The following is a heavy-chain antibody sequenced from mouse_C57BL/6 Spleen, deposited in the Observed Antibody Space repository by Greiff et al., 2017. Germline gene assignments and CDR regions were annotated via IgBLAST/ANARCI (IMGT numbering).Heavy chain of an antibody. D-gene: IGHD3-1*01. V-gene: IGHV1-69*01. Sequence: QVQLQQPGAELVMPGASVKLSCKASGYTFTSYWMHWVKQRPGQGLEWIGEIDPSDSYTNYNQKFKGKSTLTVDKSSSTAYMQLSSLTSEDSAVYYCARDLSGYWGLGTLVTVSA. CDR3: ARDLSGY. CDR2: IDPSDSYT. J-gene: IGHJ3*01. CDR1: GYTFTSYW.